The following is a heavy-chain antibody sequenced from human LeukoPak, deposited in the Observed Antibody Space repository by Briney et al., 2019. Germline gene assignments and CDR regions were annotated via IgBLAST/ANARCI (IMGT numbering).Heavy chain of an antibody. V-gene: IGHV3-30*18. CDR2: ISYDGSNK. CDR1: GFTFSSNG. CDR3: AKDIRVLSTGIDY. Sequence: GGSLRLSCAASGFTFSSNGMHWVRQAPGKGLEWVAVISYDGSNKYYADSVKGQFTISRDNSKNTVYLQMNTLRAEDTAAYYCAKDIRVLSTGIDYWGQGTLVTVSS. J-gene: IGHJ4*02. D-gene: IGHD4/OR15-4a*01.